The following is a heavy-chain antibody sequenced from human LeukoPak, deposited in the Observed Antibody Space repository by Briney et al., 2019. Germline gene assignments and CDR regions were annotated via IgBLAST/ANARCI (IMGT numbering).Heavy chain of an antibody. J-gene: IGHJ4*02. CDR3: ARDLKLYSSSSNYFGY. CDR1: GGTYA. V-gene: IGHV1-69*01. CDR2: IIPIYGTT. D-gene: IGHD6-6*01. Sequence: SVKVSCKASGGTYAISWVRQAPGQGLEWMGGIIPIYGTTNYAQKFQGRVTITADESTSTAYMELSSLRSDDTAVYFCARDLKLYSSSSNYFGYWGQGTLVTVSS.